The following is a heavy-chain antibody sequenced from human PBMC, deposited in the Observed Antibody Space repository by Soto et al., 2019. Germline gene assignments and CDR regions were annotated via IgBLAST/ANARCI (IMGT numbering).Heavy chain of an antibody. J-gene: IGHJ4*02. Sequence: GASVKVSCKASGCTFTSFDINWVRQAAGQGLERMGWMNPNSGNTAYVQKFQGRVTITRDTSASTAYMELSSLRSEDTAVYYCARGITLPTPLDYWGQGTLVTVSS. CDR3: ARGITLPTPLDY. V-gene: IGHV1-8*01. CDR1: GCTFTSFD. D-gene: IGHD1-20*01. CDR2: MNPNSGNT.